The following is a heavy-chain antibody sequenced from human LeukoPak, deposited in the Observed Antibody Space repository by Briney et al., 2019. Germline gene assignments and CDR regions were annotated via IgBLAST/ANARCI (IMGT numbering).Heavy chain of an antibody. Sequence: GESLKISCKGFGYSFTSYWISWVRQMPGKGLEWMGRIDPSDSYTNYSPSFQGHVIISADKSISTAYLQWSSLKASDTAMYYCARIASYSSSHEFDYWGQGTLVTVSS. CDR3: ARIASYSSSHEFDY. V-gene: IGHV5-10-1*01. CDR2: IDPSDSYT. CDR1: GYSFTSYW. D-gene: IGHD6-6*01. J-gene: IGHJ4*02.